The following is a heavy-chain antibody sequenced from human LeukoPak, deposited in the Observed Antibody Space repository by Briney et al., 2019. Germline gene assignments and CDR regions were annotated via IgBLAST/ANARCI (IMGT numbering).Heavy chain of an antibody. J-gene: IGHJ4*02. CDR3: ASRAGSGRGYFDY. D-gene: IGHD3-10*01. CDR2: INSDGSST. Sequence: GGSLRLSCAASGFTFSSYWMHWVRQAPGKGLVWVSRINSDGSSTSYADSVKGRFTISRDNAKNTLYLQMNSLRAEDTAVYYCASRAGSGRGYFDYWGQGTLVTVSS. CDR1: GFTFSSYW. V-gene: IGHV3-74*01.